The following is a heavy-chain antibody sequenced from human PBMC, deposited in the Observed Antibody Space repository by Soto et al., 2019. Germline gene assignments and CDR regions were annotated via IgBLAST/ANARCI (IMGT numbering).Heavy chain of an antibody. Sequence: QVQLQESGPGLVKPSQTLSLTCTVSGGSISSGGYYWSWIRQHPGKGLEWIGYIYYSGSTYYNPSLKSRVTISVDTSKNQFSLKLSSVTAADTAVYYCAREANDDVPLNYGMDVWGQGTTVTVSS. CDR2: IYYSGST. CDR3: AREANDDVPLNYGMDV. J-gene: IGHJ6*02. D-gene: IGHD1-1*01. V-gene: IGHV4-31*03. CDR1: GGSISSGGYY.